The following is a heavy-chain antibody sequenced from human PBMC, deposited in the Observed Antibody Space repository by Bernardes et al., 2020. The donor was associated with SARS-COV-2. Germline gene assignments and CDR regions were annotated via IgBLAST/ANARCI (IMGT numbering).Heavy chain of an antibody. CDR3: AKDSLCADYDFLWVYFDP. D-gene: IGHD3-3*01. Sequence: GGSLRLSCAPSGFNFSIYAVNWVRQAPGKGLEWVSAISNNGAKTYYADSVKGRFTISRDNSKNTVYLQIDSLRAEDTAIYYCAKDSLCADYDFLWVYFDPWGQGTLVTVSS. J-gene: IGHJ5*02. CDR2: ISNNGAKT. V-gene: IGHV3-23*01. CDR1: GFNFSIYA.